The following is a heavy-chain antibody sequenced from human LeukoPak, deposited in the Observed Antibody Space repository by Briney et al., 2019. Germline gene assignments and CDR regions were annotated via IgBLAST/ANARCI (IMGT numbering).Heavy chain of an antibody. Sequence: GGSLRLSCTASGFTFSSYSMNWVRQAPGKGLEWVSSITSSSDYIHYADSVKGRFTISRDNAENSLHLQMNSLRAEDTAVYYCAREFKSGYGMWAWGQGTLVTVAS. CDR3: AREFKSGYGMWA. CDR1: GFTFSSYS. D-gene: IGHD5-18*01. J-gene: IGHJ5*02. V-gene: IGHV3-21*01. CDR2: ITSSSDYI.